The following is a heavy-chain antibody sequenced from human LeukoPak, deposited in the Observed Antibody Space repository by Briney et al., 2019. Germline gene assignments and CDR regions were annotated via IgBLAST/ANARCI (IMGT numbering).Heavy chain of an antibody. CDR3: ARGSYDIVVVAS. CDR2: IYHSGST. J-gene: IGHJ4*02. V-gene: IGHV4-30-2*01. CDR1: GGSISSDGYY. Sequence: SETLSLTCTVSGGSISSDGYYWSWIRQPPGKGLEWIGYIYHSGSTYYNPSLKSRVTISVDRSKNQFSLKLSSVTAADTAVYYCARGSYDIVVVASWGQGTLVTVSS. D-gene: IGHD2-15*01.